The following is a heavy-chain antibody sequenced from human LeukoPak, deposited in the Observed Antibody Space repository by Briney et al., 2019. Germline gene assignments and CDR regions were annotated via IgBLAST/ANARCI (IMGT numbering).Heavy chain of an antibody. CDR1: GGSISSSSYY. CDR2: IYYSGST. Sequence: SETLSLTCTVSGGSISSSSYYWGWIRQPPGKGLEWIGYIYYSGSTNYNPSLKSRVTISVDTSKNQFSLKLSSVTAADTAVYYCARTGGYCSSTSCYESRYYYYYYYMDVWGKGTTVTVSS. V-gene: IGHV4-61*05. CDR3: ARTGGYCSSTSCYESRYYYYYYYMDV. D-gene: IGHD2-2*03. J-gene: IGHJ6*03.